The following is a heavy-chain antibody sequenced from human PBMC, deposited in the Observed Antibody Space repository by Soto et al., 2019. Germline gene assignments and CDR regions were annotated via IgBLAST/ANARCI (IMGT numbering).Heavy chain of an antibody. J-gene: IGHJ4*02. D-gene: IGHD3-22*01. CDR1: GFTFSSYG. V-gene: IGHV3-23*01. CDR3: ASCDSSGYYSLWFPFDY. Sequence: GGSLRLSCAASGFTFSSYGMHWVRQAPGKGLEWVSAISGSGGSTYYADSVKGRFTISRDNSKNTLYLQMNSLRAEDTAVYYCASCDSSGYYSLWFPFDYWGQGTLVTVSS. CDR2: ISGSGGST.